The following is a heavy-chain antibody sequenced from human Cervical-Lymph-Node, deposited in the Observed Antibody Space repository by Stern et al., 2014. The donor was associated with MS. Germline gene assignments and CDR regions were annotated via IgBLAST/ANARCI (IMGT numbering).Heavy chain of an antibody. Sequence: VQLLESGGGVVQPGRSLRLSCAASGFMFSTYGMHWVRQAPGKGLEWVTALSSDGKNTYYVDSVKGRFTTSRDNSKNTLYLQMNSLRVEDTAVYYCAKGGYSYGTVDYWGQGIRVTVSS. CDR2: LSSDGKNT. CDR1: GFMFSTYG. V-gene: IGHV3-30*18. CDR3: AKGGYSYGTVDY. D-gene: IGHD5-18*01. J-gene: IGHJ4*02.